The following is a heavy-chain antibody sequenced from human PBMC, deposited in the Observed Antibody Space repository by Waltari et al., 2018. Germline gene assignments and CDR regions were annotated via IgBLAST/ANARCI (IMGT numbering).Heavy chain of an antibody. V-gene: IGHV4-59*01. Sequence: QVQLQESGPGLVKPSETLSLTCTVSGGSISSYYWSWIRQPPGKGLGWIGYIYYSGGTNYNPSLKSRVTISVDTSKNQFSLKLSSVTAADTAVYYCARDSVAARPIPYYYYYGMDVWGQGTTVTVSS. J-gene: IGHJ6*02. CDR3: ARDSVAARPIPYYYYYGMDV. CDR2: IYYSGGT. CDR1: GGSISSYY. D-gene: IGHD6-6*01.